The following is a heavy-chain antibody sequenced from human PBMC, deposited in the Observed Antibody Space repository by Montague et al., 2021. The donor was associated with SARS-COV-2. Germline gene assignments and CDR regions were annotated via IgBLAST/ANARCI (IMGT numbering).Heavy chain of an antibody. CDR1: GGSISDSNFH. D-gene: IGHD2-21*01. V-gene: IGHV4-39*07. Sequence: SETLSLTCTVSGGSISDSNFHWGWIRQPPGKGLEWIGTLYYSGATYYNPSLKSRVITSMDTSKNQFSLKLTSAIAADTAVYYCARLRGGTPGEHWGQGALVTVSS. J-gene: IGHJ4*02. CDR2: LYYSGAT. CDR3: ARLRGGTPGEH.